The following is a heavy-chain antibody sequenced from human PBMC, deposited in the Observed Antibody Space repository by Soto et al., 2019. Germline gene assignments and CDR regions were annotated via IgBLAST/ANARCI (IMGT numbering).Heavy chain of an antibody. CDR3: ARILYDFWSGYSSINNWFDP. CDR2: IIPIFGTA. J-gene: IGHJ5*02. D-gene: IGHD3-3*01. V-gene: IGHV1-69*13. Sequence: WASVKVSCKASGGTFSSYAISWVRQAPGQGLEWMGGIIPIFGTANYAQKFQGRVTITADESTSTAYMELSSLRSEDTAAYYCARILYDFWSGYSSINNWFDPWGQGTLVTVSS. CDR1: GGTFSSYA.